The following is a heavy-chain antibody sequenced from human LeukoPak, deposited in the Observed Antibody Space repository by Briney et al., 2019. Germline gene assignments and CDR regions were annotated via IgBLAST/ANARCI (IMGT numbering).Heavy chain of an antibody. D-gene: IGHD4-17*01. CDR1: GGSFSGYY. CDR2: INHSGST. CDR3: ARAGTDDGDLFDY. V-gene: IGHV4-34*09. J-gene: IGHJ4*02. Sequence: SETLSLTCAVYGGSFSGYYWSWIRQSPGKGLEWIGEINHSGSTNYNPSLKSRVTISVDTSKNQFSLKLSSVTAADTAVYYCARAGTDDGDLFDYWGQGTLVTVSS.